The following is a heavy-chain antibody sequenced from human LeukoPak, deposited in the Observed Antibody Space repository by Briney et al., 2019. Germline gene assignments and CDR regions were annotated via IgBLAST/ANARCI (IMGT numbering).Heavy chain of an antibody. V-gene: IGHV3-74*01. CDR2: INSDGSTI. CDR3: ARARYSSSSGDY. J-gene: IGHJ4*02. D-gene: IGHD6-6*01. CDR1: GFTFSSSW. Sequence: GGSLRLSCAASGFTFSSSWVHWVRQAPGKGLMWVARINSDGSTIDYADSVKGRFSISRDNAKNTLYLQMNSLRAEDTAVYYCARARYSSSSGDYWGQGTLVAVSS.